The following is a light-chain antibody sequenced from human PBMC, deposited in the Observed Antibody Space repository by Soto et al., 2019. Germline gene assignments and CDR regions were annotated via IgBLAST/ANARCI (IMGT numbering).Light chain of an antibody. Sequence: ETVMTQSPATLSVSAGERATLSCRARQSVSRKLAWYQQKVGQSPRLLIHGASTRASGVPARFSGSGSGTEFTLAISSLQSEDFAVYYCQQYNSWPLTFGPGTKVDIK. CDR3: QQYNSWPLT. CDR2: GAS. V-gene: IGKV3-15*01. J-gene: IGKJ3*01. CDR1: QSVSRK.